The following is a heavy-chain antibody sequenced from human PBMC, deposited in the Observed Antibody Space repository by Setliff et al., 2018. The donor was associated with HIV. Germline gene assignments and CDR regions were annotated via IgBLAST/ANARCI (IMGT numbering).Heavy chain of an antibody. J-gene: IGHJ5*02. CDR3: ARDRTCSGGSCYGT. V-gene: IGHV3-53*01. CDR1: GFTASNNY. CDR2: IYSGGST. Sequence: GGSLRLSCAASGFTASNNYMKWVRQAPGKGLEWVSLIYSGGSTYYADSVKGRFTISRDNSKNTLYLQMNSLGAEDTAVYYCARDRTCSGGSCYGTWGQGTMVTVSS. D-gene: IGHD2-15*01.